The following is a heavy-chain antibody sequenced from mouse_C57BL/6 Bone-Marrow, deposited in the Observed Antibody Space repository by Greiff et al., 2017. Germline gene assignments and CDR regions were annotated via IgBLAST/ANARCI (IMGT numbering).Heavy chain of an antibody. D-gene: IGHD2-2*01. CDR2: ILPGSGST. V-gene: IGHV1-9*01. J-gene: IGHJ4*01. CDR3: PRDLVTTKGYYAMDY. CDR1: GYTFTGYW. Sequence: QVQLQQSGAELMKPGASVKLSCKATGYTFTGYWIEWVKQRPGHGLEWIGEILPGSGSTNDNEKFKGKATFTADTSSNTAYMQLSSLTTEDSAIYYCPRDLVTTKGYYAMDYWGQGTSVTVSS.